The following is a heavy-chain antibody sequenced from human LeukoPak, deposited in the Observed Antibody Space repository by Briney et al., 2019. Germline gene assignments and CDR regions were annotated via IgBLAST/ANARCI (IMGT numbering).Heavy chain of an antibody. V-gene: IGHV4-59*01. CDR1: GGSISDYY. J-gene: IGHJ4*02. Sequence: SETLSLTCTVSGGSISDYYRGWIRQPPGKGLEWIGYFYNSGSSTYNPSLKSRVTISVDTSKEQFSLKVNSVTAADTAVYYCTRDAGWLIDYWGQGILVTVSS. D-gene: IGHD3-16*01. CDR3: TRDAGWLIDY. CDR2: FYNSGSS.